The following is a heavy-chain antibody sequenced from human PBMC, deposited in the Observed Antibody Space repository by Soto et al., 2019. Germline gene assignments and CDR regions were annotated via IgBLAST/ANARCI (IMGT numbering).Heavy chain of an antibody. CDR2: ISYDGSNK. D-gene: IGHD6-19*01. J-gene: IGHJ6*02. CDR3: ARDPVGQWVGGHCSHMDV. Sequence: QVQLVESGGGVVQPGRSLRLSCAASGFTFSSYAMHWVRQAPGKGLEWVAVISYDGSNKYYADSVKGRFTISRDNSKNTLYLRMNSLRAEDTAVYDCARDPVGQWVGGHCSHMDVWGQGTTVTVSS. CDR1: GFTFSSYA. V-gene: IGHV3-30-3*01.